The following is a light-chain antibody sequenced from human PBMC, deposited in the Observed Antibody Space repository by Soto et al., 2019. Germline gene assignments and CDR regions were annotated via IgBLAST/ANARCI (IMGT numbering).Light chain of an antibody. J-gene: IGLJ2*01. CDR3: AAWDDSLNGVI. CDR2: SNI. Sequence: SVLTQPPSASGTPGQRVTISCSGSTSNIGGNSVNWFQQLPGTAPKLLIYSNIQRPSGVPDRFSGSKSGTSASLAISGLQPEDEADYYCAAWDDSLNGVIFGGGTKVTVL. CDR1: TSNIGGNS. V-gene: IGLV1-44*01.